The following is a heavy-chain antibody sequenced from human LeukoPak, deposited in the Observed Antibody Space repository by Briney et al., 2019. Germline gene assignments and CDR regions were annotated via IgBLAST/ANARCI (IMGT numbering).Heavy chain of an antibody. Sequence: GGSLRLSCAASGFTFSSYSMNWVRQAPGKGLEWVAVISYDGSNKYYADSVKGRFTISRDNSKNTLYLQMNSLRAEDTAVYYCARDTTVTLDYWGQGTLVTVSS. CDR3: ARDTTVTLDY. CDR2: ISYDGSNK. V-gene: IGHV3-30*03. CDR1: GFTFSSYS. D-gene: IGHD4-11*01. J-gene: IGHJ4*02.